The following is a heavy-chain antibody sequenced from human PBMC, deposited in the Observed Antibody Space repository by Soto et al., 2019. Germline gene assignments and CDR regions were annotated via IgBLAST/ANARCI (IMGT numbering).Heavy chain of an antibody. J-gene: IGHJ4*02. CDR1: GFTFTIYS. V-gene: IGHV3-21*01. Sequence: GGSLRLPCAASGFTFTIYSMKWVRHAPGKGLEWVSSISSTTNYIYYADSMKGRFTVSRDNAKNSVYLEMNSLSAEDTAVYYCARESEDLTSNFDYWRQGTLVTVSS. CDR2: ISSTTNYI. CDR3: ARESEDLTSNFDY.